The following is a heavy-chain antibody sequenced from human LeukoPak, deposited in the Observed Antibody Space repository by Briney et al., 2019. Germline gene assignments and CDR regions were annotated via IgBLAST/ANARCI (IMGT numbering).Heavy chain of an antibody. V-gene: IGHV3-21*01. J-gene: IGHJ6*04. CDR3: AKAFYGSGSYYPGYYYYYGMDV. CDR2: ISSSSIFI. D-gene: IGHD3-10*01. Sequence: GGSLRLSCAASGFTFSSHTMNWVRQAPGKGLEWVSSISSSSIFIYYADSVKGRFTISRDNSKNTLYLQMNSLRAEDTAVYYCAKAFYGSGSYYPGYYYYYGMDVWGKGTTVTVSS. CDR1: GFTFSSHT.